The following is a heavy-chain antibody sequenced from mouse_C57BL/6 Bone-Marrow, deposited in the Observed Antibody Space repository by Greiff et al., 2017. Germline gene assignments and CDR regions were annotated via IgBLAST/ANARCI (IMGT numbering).Heavy chain of an antibody. Sequence: EVMLVESGGGLVQPGGSLSLSCAASGFTFTDYYMSWVRQPPGKALEWLGFIRNKANGYTTEYSASVKGRFTISRVNSQSILYLQLNALRAEDSATYYCASLYYGSSFDYWGQGTTLTVSS. CDR2: IRNKANGYTT. CDR1: GFTFTDYY. J-gene: IGHJ2*01. D-gene: IGHD1-1*01. CDR3: ASLYYGSSFDY. V-gene: IGHV7-3*01.